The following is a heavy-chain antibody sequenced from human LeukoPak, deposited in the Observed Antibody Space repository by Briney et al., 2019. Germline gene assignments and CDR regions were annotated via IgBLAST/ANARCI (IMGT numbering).Heavy chain of an antibody. Sequence: ASVKVSCKASGYTFTSYYMHWVRQAPGQGLEWMGIINPSGGSTSYAQKFQGRVTMTRDTSTSTVYMGLSSPRSEDTAVYYCARDGDIVVVPAARPGRRQDYWGQGTLVTVSS. CDR1: GYTFTSYY. D-gene: IGHD2-2*01. J-gene: IGHJ4*02. CDR2: INPSGGST. V-gene: IGHV1-46*01. CDR3: ARDGDIVVVPAARPGRRQDY.